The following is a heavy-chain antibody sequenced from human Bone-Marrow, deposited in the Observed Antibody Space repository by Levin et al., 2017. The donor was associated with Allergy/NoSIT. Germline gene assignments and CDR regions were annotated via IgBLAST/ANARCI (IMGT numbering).Heavy chain of an antibody. V-gene: IGHV3-7*01. CDR1: GFSFSSYW. CDR3: ARRETYYDDVWGTLTVGGMDV. J-gene: IGHJ6*02. D-gene: IGHD3-16*01. CDR2: IKQYGSEK. Sequence: GGSLRLSCAASGFSFSSYWMSWVRQAPGKGLEWVADIKQYGSEKYYVDSVRGRFTISRDNAKNSLYLQMNSLGADDTAAYYCARRETYYDDVWGTLTVGGMDVWGHGTTVTVSS.